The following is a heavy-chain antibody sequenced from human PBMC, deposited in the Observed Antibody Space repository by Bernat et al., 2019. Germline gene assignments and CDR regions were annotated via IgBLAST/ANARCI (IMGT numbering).Heavy chain of an antibody. CDR1: GYTFSTYW. CDR3: ARHRTTVSSIYWHFDL. CDR2: IDPSDSYT. D-gene: IGHD3-3*02. V-gene: IGHV5-10-1*03. J-gene: IGHJ2*01. Sequence: EVQLVQSGAEVKKPGESLRISCQGSGYTFSTYWITWVRQVPGKGLEWMGRIDPSDSYTNYNPSFQGHVTISADRSISAAFLQWSSLKASDTAIYYCARHRTTVSSIYWHFDLWGRGTPVTGSS.